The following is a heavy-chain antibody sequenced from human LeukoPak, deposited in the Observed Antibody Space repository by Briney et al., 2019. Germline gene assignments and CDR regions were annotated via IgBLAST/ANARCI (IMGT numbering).Heavy chain of an antibody. Sequence: GGSLTLSCAASGFTFSNYWMSWVRQAPGKGLEWVANIKQDGSEKYYVDSVKGRFTISRDNAKNSLYLQMNSLRADDTAVYYCGRGGAYPDYWGQGTLVTVSS. D-gene: IGHD1-26*01. CDR3: GRGGAYPDY. V-gene: IGHV3-7*01. J-gene: IGHJ4*02. CDR1: GFTFSNYW. CDR2: IKQDGSEK.